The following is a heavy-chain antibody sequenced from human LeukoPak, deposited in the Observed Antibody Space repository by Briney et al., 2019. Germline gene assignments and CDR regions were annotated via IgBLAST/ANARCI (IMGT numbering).Heavy chain of an antibody. CDR1: GFTLRSSE. CDR3: ARDSYNGDYVPGYFQH. J-gene: IGHJ1*01. CDR2: ISGTGNTI. D-gene: IGHD4-17*01. Sequence: GGSLRLSCATSGFTLRSSEMNWVRQAPGKGLEWVSYISGTGNTINYTDSVKGRFPISRDNAKNSLYLQMNSLRAEDTAVYYCARDSYNGDYVPGYFQHWGQGTLVTVSS. V-gene: IGHV3-48*03.